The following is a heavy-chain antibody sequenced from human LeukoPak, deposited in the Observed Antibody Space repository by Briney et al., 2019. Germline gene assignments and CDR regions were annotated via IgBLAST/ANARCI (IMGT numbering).Heavy chain of an antibody. CDR3: AKDHGSGSYYNPFDY. V-gene: IGHV3-30*04. J-gene: IGHJ4*02. Sequence: GGSLRLSCAASGFTFSSYVMHWVRQAPGKGLEWVAIISYDGSNEYYADSVKGRFTISRDNSKNTLYLQMNSLGAEDTAVYYCAKDHGSGSYYNPFDYWGQGTLVTVSS. CDR2: ISYDGSNE. CDR1: GFTFSSYV. D-gene: IGHD3-10*01.